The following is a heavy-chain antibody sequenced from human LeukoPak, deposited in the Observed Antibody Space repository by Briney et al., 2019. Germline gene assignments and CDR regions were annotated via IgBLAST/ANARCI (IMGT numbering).Heavy chain of an antibody. CDR3: AKGSGYSSSWY. D-gene: IGHD6-13*01. CDR1: GFTFGSYA. Sequence: GGSLRLSCAASGFTFGSYAMSWVRQAPGKGLEWVSAISGSGGSTYYADSVKGRFAISRDNSKNTLYLQMNSLRAEDTAVYYCAKGSGYSSSWYWGQGTLVTVSS. J-gene: IGHJ4*02. CDR2: ISGSGGST. V-gene: IGHV3-23*01.